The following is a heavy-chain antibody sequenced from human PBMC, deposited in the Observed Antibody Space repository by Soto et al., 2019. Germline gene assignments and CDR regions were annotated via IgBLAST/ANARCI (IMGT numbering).Heavy chain of an antibody. Sequence: PSETLSLTCTVSGASVSSGNYYWSWIRQPPGKGLECIGYISYSGSTNYNPSLKSRVTISIDTSKNQFSLKLSSVTAADTAVYYCARGSGSYYAYWGQGT. CDR2: ISYSGST. V-gene: IGHV4-61*01. D-gene: IGHD1-26*01. CDR1: GASVSSGNYY. CDR3: ARGSGSYYAY. J-gene: IGHJ4*02.